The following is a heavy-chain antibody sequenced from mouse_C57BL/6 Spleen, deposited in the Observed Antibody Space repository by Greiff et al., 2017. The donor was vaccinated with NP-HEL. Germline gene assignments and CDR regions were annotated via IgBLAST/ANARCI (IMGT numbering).Heavy chain of an antibody. J-gene: IGHJ4*01. V-gene: IGHV14-2*01. D-gene: IGHD1-1*01. CDR2: IDPEDGET. CDR3: AMGYYGSSHYYAMDY. Sequence: EVQLQQSGAELVKPGASVKLSCTASGFNIKDYYMHWVKQRTEQGLEWIGRIDPEDGETKYAPKFQGKATITADTSTNTAYLPLSSLTSEDTAVYYCAMGYYGSSHYYAMDYWGQGTSVTVSS. CDR1: GFNIKDYY.